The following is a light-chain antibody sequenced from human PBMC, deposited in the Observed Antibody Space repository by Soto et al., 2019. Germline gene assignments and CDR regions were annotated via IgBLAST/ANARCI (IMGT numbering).Light chain of an antibody. J-gene: IGLJ2*01. CDR3: CAYAGDYTIL. CDR2: DVS. CDR1: SSNIGNNY. Sequence: QSVLTQPPSVSAAPGQKVTISCSGISSNIGNNYVSWYQHHPGKVPKLMMFDVSERPSGVPDRFSGSKSGNTASLSISGLQAEDEADYYCCAYAGDYTILFGGGTKLTVL. V-gene: IGLV2-11*02.